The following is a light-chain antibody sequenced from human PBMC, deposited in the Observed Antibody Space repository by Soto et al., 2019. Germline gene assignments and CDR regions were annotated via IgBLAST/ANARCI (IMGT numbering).Light chain of an antibody. CDR1: NIGSKS. Sequence: SYELTQPPSVSVAPGKTARITCGGNNIGSKSVHWYQQKPGQAPVLVIYYDNDRPSGIPERFAGSNSGNTATLTISRVEAVDEADYDCRAWDRSSDHVVFVVGTKLTVL. V-gene: IGLV3-21*04. J-gene: IGLJ2*01. CDR3: RAWDRSSDHVV. CDR2: YDN.